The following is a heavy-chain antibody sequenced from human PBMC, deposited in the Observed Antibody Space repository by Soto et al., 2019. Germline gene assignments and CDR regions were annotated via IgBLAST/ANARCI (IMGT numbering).Heavy chain of an antibody. V-gene: IGHV3-66*01. J-gene: IGHJ1*01. Sequence: GGSLRLSCAASGFTVSSNYMSWVRQAPGKGLEWVSIMYSGGSTSYADSVKGRFTISRDNSKNTLYLQMNSLRAEDTAVYYCAKGVPGIAVAGTGYFQHWGQGTLVTVSS. CDR3: AKGVPGIAVAGTGYFQH. D-gene: IGHD6-19*01. CDR2: MYSGGST. CDR1: GFTVSSNY.